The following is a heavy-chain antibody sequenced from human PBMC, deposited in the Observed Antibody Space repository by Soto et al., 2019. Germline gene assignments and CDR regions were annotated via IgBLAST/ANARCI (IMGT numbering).Heavy chain of an antibody. CDR2: INPSGGST. CDR3: ERDGYASGSPDAFDI. CDR1: GYTFTSYY. Sequence: ASVKVSCKASGYTFTSYYMHWVRQAPGQGLEWMGIINPSGGSTSYAQKFQGRVTMARDTSTSTVYMELSSLRSEDTAVYYCERDGYASGSPDAFDIWGQGTMVTVSS. V-gene: IGHV1-46*01. D-gene: IGHD1-26*01. J-gene: IGHJ3*02.